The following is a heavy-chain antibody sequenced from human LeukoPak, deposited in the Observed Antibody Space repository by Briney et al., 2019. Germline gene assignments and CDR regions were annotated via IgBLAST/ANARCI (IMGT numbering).Heavy chain of an antibody. J-gene: IGHJ6*03. V-gene: IGHV3-30*07. CDR3: ARDNYYGSGSYETYYYYYMDV. D-gene: IGHD3-10*01. Sequence: YYADSVKGRFTISRDNSKNTLYLQMNSLRAEDTAVYYCARDNYYGSGSYETYYYYYMDVWGKGTTVTVSS.